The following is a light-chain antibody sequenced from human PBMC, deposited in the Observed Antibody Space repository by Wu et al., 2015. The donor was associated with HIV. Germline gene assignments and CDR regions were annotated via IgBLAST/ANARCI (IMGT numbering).Light chain of an antibody. J-gene: IGKJ5*01. V-gene: IGKV3-20*01. CDR3: QQYGGSPPVT. Sequence: EVVMTQSPATLSVSPGEIATLSCRASQSVTNNLVAWYQQRPGQAPRLLIYHASSRATGIPDRFNGSGSGTDFTLTISKLEPEDCAVYYYQQYGGSPPVTFGQGTRLEIK. CDR1: QSVTNNL. CDR2: HAS.